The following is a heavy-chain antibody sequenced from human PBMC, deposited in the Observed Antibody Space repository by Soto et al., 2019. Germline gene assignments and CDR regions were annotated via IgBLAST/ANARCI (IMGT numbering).Heavy chain of an antibody. D-gene: IGHD6-25*01. Sequence: ASVKVSCKASGVTYNTFAVSWVRQAPGQGLEWMGGIIPVLGPAFYAQKFQGRVTITADKSTSTAYLELTSLRSEDTAVYYCVRAAKRYFDYWGQGTLVTVSS. V-gene: IGHV1-69*10. CDR2: IIPVLGPA. CDR3: VRAAKRYFDY. J-gene: IGHJ4*02. CDR1: GVTYNTFA.